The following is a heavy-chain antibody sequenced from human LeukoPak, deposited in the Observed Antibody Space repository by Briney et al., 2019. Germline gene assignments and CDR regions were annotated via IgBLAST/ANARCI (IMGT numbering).Heavy chain of an antibody. Sequence: GGSLRLSCAASGFTFSNYAMSWVRQAPGKGLERVSAVSGSGGSTYSADSVKGRFTISRDNSKNTLYLQMNSLRAEDTAVYYCAMEGYLSYFDYWGQGTLVTVSS. CDR3: AMEGYLSYFDY. D-gene: IGHD5-12*01. J-gene: IGHJ4*02. CDR2: VSGSGGST. CDR1: GFTFSNYA. V-gene: IGHV3-23*01.